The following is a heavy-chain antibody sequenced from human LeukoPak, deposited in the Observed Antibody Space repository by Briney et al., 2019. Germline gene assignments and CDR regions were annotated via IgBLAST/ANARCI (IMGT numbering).Heavy chain of an antibody. V-gene: IGHV1-46*01. J-gene: IGHJ1*01. Sequence: ASVSVSCKASGYTFTSYDMHWVRQAPGQGLEWMGIINPSGGSTSYAQIFQGRVTMTRDTSTSTVYMGLSSLRSEDTAVYYCARGGSSWYRGFFQHWGQGTLVTVSS. D-gene: IGHD6-13*01. CDR3: ARGGSSWYRGFFQH. CDR1: GYTFTSYD. CDR2: INPSGGST.